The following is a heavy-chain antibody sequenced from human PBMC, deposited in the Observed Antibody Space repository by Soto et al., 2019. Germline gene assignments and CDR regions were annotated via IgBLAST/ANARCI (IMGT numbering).Heavy chain of an antibody. CDR1: GGSISSSSYY. J-gene: IGHJ5*02. CDR3: ASPKIAFYNWFDP. CDR2: IYYSGST. D-gene: IGHD3-3*02. V-gene: IGHV4-39*01. Sequence: PSKTLSLTCTVSGGSISSSSYYWGWLRQPPGKGLEWIGSIYYSGSTYYNPSLKSRVTISVDTSKNQFSLKLSSVTAADTAVYYCASPKIAFYNWFDPWGQGTLVTVS.